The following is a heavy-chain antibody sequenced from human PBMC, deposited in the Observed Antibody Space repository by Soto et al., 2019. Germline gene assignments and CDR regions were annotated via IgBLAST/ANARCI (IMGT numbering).Heavy chain of an antibody. CDR3: ARDRYCSSTSCYVGDFDD. CDR1: GFTFSSYA. D-gene: IGHD2-2*01. J-gene: IGHJ4*02. V-gene: IGHV3-30-3*01. CDR2: ISYDGSNK. Sequence: GGSLRLSCAASGFTFSSYAMHWVRQAPGKGLEWVAVISYDGSNKYYADSVKGRFTFSRDNSKNTLYLQMNSLRAEDTAVYYCARDRYCSSTSCYVGDFDDWGQGTRVTVAS.